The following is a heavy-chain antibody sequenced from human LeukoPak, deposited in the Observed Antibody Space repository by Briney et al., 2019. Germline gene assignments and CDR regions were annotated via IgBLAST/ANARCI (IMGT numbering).Heavy chain of an antibody. V-gene: IGHV1-69*06. CDR2: IIPIFGTA. CDR1: GGTFSSYA. D-gene: IGHD3-3*01. J-gene: IGHJ4*02. Sequence: AASEKVSFKASGGTFSSYAISWVRQAPGQGLEWMGRIIPIFGTANYAQKFQGRVTITADKSTSTAYMELSSLRSEDTAVYYCASGSPDGDFGVGPTPFDYWGQGTLVTVSS. CDR3: ASGSPDGDFGVGPTPFDY.